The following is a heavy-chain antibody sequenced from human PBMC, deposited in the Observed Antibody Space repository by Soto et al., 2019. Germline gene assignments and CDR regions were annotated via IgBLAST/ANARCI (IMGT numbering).Heavy chain of an antibody. J-gene: IGHJ4*02. CDR1: GFTFSSYA. V-gene: IGHV3-23*01. D-gene: IGHD6-6*01. CDR2: ISGGDDST. Sequence: EVQLLESGGGLVQPGGSLRLSCAASGFTFSSYAMSWVRQSPGKGLEWVSAISGGDDSTYYADSVKCRFTISRDNSKNTLYLQMNSLRAEDTAAYYCAKGGTSYSPQPDYWGQGTLVTVSS. CDR3: AKGGTSYSPQPDY.